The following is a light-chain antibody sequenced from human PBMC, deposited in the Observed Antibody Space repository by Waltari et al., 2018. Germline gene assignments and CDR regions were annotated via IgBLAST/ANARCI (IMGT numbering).Light chain of an antibody. CDR1: QSISGA. V-gene: IGKV3-20*01. Sequence: EIVLTQSPGTLSLSPGERATLSCRASQSISGALAWYQQKPGQAPRLLIYGASNRATGIPDRFSGSGSGTEFSLTVSRLEPEDFAVYYCQHYVGLPVTFGQGTRVEI. CDR3: QHYVGLPVT. CDR2: GAS. J-gene: IGKJ1*01.